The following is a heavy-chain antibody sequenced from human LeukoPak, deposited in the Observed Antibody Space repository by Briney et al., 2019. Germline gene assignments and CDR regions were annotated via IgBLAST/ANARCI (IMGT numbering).Heavy chain of an antibody. Sequence: GGSLRLSCAASGFTFSSYAMSWVRQAPGKGLEWVSTIRNSGGRTYYADSVKGRFTISRDDSKNTLYLQMNSLRAEDTAIYYCAKDMIVLGFASDFGYWGQGTLVTVSS. J-gene: IGHJ4*02. CDR3: AKDMIVLGFASDFGY. D-gene: IGHD3-22*01. V-gene: IGHV3-23*01. CDR2: IRNSGGRT. CDR1: GFTFSSYA.